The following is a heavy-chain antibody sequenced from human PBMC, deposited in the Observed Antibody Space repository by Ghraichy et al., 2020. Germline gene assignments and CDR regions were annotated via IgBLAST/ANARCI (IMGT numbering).Heavy chain of an antibody. V-gene: IGHV1-2*02. CDR1: GYTFTGYY. J-gene: IGHJ3*02. CDR3: ARVSDTTSSFDI. D-gene: IGHD1-1*01. CDR2: INPNSGGT. Sequence: ASVKVSCKASGYTFTGYYMHWVRQAPGQGLEWMGWINPNSGGTNYAQKFQGRVTMTRDTSISTAYMELSRLRSDDTAVYYCARVSDTTSSFDIWGQGTMVTVSS.